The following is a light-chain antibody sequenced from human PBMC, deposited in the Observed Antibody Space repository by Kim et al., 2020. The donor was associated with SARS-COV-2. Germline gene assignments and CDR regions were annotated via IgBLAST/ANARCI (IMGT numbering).Light chain of an antibody. Sequence: SLSPGERPNLSCRASQSVSRFLTWYQQKPGQAPTLLIYDASNRATGIPARFSGSGSGTDFTLTISSLEAEDFGVYYCQQRSNWPLTFGGGTKVEI. CDR3: QQRSNWPLT. J-gene: IGKJ4*01. CDR1: QSVSRF. CDR2: DAS. V-gene: IGKV3-11*01.